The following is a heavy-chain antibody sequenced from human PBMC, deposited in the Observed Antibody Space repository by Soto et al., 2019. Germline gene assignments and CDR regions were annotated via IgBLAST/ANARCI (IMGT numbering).Heavy chain of an antibody. CDR2: IYHSGST. CDR3: ARMSGTYYVPDY. Sequence: QVQLQESGPRLVEASQTLSLTCTVSNGSITSGGYYWSWIRQPPGKRLEWIGYIYHSGSTFYSPSLHSRLTMSVDTSKNQFSLTLSSVTAADTAVYHCARMSGTYYVPDYWGQGTPVTVSS. V-gene: IGHV4-31*03. CDR1: NGSITSGGYY. J-gene: IGHJ4*02. D-gene: IGHD1-26*01.